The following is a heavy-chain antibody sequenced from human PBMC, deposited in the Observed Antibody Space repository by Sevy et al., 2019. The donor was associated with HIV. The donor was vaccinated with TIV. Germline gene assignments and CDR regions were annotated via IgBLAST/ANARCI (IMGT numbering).Heavy chain of an antibody. CDR1: GYTLTSYI. J-gene: IGHJ6*03. V-gene: IGHV1-18*01. D-gene: IGHD2-21*01. CDR2: ISPYNDNT. Sequence: ASVKVSCRASGYTLTSYILTWVQQAPGQGLEWMGLISPYNDNTIYAQRLQGRVTMTMDTSTAYMELWGLRSDDTAVYYCARTIAGYMDVWGRGTTVTVSS. CDR3: ARTIAGYMDV.